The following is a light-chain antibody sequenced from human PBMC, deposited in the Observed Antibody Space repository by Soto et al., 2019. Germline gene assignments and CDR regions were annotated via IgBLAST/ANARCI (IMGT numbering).Light chain of an antibody. CDR1: PSVTNY. V-gene: IGKV3-20*01. CDR2: GAS. CDR3: QHFGGTTFT. J-gene: IGKJ5*01. Sequence: IVSTQCPPTWSWSPGERAIRSCRASPSVTNYLAWYQRRPGQTPSLLIYGASTRATGIPDRFSGSGSGTHFTLTISRLEPGDFAVYYCQHFGGTTFTFGQGTRLEIK.